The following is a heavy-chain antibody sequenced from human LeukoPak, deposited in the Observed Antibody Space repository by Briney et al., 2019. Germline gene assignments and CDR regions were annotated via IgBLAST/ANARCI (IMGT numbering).Heavy chain of an antibody. CDR2: ISSSGSTI. CDR1: GFTFSSYE. Sequence: GGSLRLSCAASGFTFSSYEMNWVRQAPGKGLEWVSYISSSGSTIYYADSVKGRFTISRDNAKNSLYLQMNSLRAEDTAVYYCARDEAYCGGDNCGVDVWGQGTTVTVSS. D-gene: IGHD2-21*02. V-gene: IGHV3-48*03. J-gene: IGHJ6*02. CDR3: ARDEAYCGGDNCGVDV.